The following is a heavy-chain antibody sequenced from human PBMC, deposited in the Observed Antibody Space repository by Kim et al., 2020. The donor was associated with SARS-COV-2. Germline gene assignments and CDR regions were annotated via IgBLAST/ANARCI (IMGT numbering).Heavy chain of an antibody. Sequence: SQRFQGRVTITRDTSASTGYMEMSSLRSEDTAVYYCAREGFLYVNGMDVWGQGTTVTVSS. CDR3: AREGFLYVNGMDV. D-gene: IGHD3-16*01. V-gene: IGHV1-3*01. J-gene: IGHJ6*02.